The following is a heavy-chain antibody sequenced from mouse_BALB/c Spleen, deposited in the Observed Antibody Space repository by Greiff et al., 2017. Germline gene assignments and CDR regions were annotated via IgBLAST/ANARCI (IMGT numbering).Heavy chain of an antibody. J-gene: IGHJ2*01. CDR3: ARSNTTVVAPYYFDY. Sequence: QVQLQQPGAELVMPGASVKMSCKASGYTFTDYWMHWVKQRPGQGLEWIGAIDTSDSYTSYNQKFKGKATLTVDESSSTAYMQLSSLTSEDSAVYYCARSNTTVVAPYYFDYWGQGTTLTVSS. CDR1: GYTFTDYW. V-gene: IGHV1-69*01. D-gene: IGHD1-1*01. CDR2: IDTSDSYT.